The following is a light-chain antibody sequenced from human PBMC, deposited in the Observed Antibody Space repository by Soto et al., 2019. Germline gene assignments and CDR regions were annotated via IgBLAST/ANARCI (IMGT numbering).Light chain of an antibody. CDR1: SSDVGGYNY. J-gene: IGLJ1*01. CDR2: DVS. Sequence: QSVLTQPRSVSGSPGQSVTISCTGTSSDVGGYNYVSWYQQHPGKAPKLMIYDVSKRPSGVPDRFSGSKSGNTASLTISGLQAEDEADYYCCSYAGSFYVFGTGTKVHRP. V-gene: IGLV2-11*01. CDR3: CSYAGSFYV.